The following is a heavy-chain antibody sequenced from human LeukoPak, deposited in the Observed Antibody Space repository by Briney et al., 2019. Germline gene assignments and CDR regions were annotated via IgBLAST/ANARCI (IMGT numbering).Heavy chain of an antibody. CDR3: TTEAPIVVVPAAMPDFAY. V-gene: IGHV3-15*01. D-gene: IGHD2-2*01. CDR2: IKSKTDGGTT. Sequence: PGGSLRLSCAASGFTFSNAWMSWVRQAPGKGLEWVGRIKSKTDGGTTDYAAPVKGRFTISRDDSKNTLYLQMNSLKTEDTAVYYCTTEAPIVVVPAAMPDFAYWGQGTLVTVSS. CDR1: GFTFSNAW. J-gene: IGHJ4*02.